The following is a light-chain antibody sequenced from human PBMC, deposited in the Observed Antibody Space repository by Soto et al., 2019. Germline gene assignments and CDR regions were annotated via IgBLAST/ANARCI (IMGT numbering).Light chain of an antibody. CDR3: AAWDHSLSGGV. CDR1: SSDIGRNT. V-gene: IGLV1-44*01. J-gene: IGLJ3*02. Sequence: QSVLTQPPSASGTPGQSVTISCSGSSSDIGRNTVNWYQQLPGTAPKLLIYSNNQRPSGVPDRISGSKSGTSASLAISGLQSEDEADYYCAAWDHSLSGGVFGGGTKLTVL. CDR2: SNN.